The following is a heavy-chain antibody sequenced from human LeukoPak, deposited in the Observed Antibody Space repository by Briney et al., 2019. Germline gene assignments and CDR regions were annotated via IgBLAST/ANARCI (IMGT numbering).Heavy chain of an antibody. V-gene: IGHV1-69*05. D-gene: IGHD3-10*01. CDR2: IIPIFGTA. CDR1: GGTFSSYA. CDR3: ARGRYYGSGSYIY. Sequence: SVKVSCKASGGTFSSYAISWVRQAPGQGLEWMGRIIPIFGTANYAQKFQGRVTITTDESTSTAYMELSSLRSEDTAVYYCARGRYYGSGSYIYWGQGTLVTASS. J-gene: IGHJ4*02.